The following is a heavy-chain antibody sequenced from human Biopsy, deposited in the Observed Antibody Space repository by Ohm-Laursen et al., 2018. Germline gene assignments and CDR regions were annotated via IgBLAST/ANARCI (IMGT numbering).Heavy chain of an antibody. CDR3: ANWSYYYDSSGPPAFDV. V-gene: IGHV3-23*01. Sequence: SLRLSCSASGFSFSSYAMSWVRQSPGKGLEWVSSTNNNGGRTYYTDSVKGRFTISRDNSKNTLYLQMSSLRAEDTAVYYCANWSYYYDSSGPPAFDVWGQGTMVTASS. CDR1: GFSFSSYA. CDR2: TNNNGGRT. J-gene: IGHJ3*01. D-gene: IGHD3-22*01.